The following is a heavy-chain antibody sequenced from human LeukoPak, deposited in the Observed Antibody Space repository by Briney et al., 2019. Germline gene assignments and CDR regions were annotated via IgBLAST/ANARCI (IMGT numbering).Heavy chain of an antibody. V-gene: IGHV3-23*01. CDR1: GFTFSSDA. CDR3: AKGGAQV. J-gene: IGHJ4*02. CDR2: ISSSGGTT. Sequence: GGSLRLSCAASGFTFSSDAMRWVRQAPGKGLEWVSAISSSGGTTYYADSVRGRFIISRDSSKNTLYLQMSSLRVEDTAVYYCAKGGAQVGGQGTLVTVSS. D-gene: IGHD1-26*01.